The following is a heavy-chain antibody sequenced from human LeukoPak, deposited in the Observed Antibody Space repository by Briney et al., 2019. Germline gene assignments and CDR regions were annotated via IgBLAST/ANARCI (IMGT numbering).Heavy chain of an antibody. CDR1: GYTFTGYY. CDR3: ATARVDNSGWYRSFLDY. Sequence: ASVKVSCKASGYTFTGYYMHWMRQAPGHGLEWMGWINPNTGVTTYAQKFQGWVTMTRDTSTNTAYLEVSSLRSEDTAVYYCATARVDNSGWYRSFLDYWGQGTLVTVSS. D-gene: IGHD6-19*01. V-gene: IGHV1-2*04. CDR2: INPNTGVT. J-gene: IGHJ4*02.